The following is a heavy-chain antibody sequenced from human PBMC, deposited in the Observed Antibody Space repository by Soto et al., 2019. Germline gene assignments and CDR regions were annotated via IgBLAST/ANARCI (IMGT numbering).Heavy chain of an antibody. Sequence: EVQLLESGGGLVQPGGSLRLTCVGSGFTFRNQDMRWVRQAPGKGLEWVSGISGRGGVTYYVDSVKGRFTISRDNSKNTLYLQMNNLRANDTAVYYCAKDRQFRSYYESAGHYNDWGQGTLLTVSS. CDR2: ISGRGGVT. V-gene: IGHV3-23*01. D-gene: IGHD3-22*01. J-gene: IGHJ4*02. CDR3: AKDRQFRSYYESAGHYND. CDR1: GFTFRNQD.